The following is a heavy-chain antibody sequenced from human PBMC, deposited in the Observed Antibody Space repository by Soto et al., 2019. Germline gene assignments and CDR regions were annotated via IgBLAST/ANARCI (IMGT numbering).Heavy chain of an antibody. CDR3: AREASVLIPAALPSRFDS. V-gene: IGHV1-18*01. CDR1: GYSFMKYG. CDR2: ISPYSGYT. J-gene: IGHJ4*02. Sequence: ASVKVSCKGFGYSFMKYGINWVRQAPGQGLEWVGWISPYSGYTHSAQKFHGRLTLTTDTAASTAYMELRILRSADTALYYCAREASVLIPAALPSRFDSWGQGTLVTVSS. D-gene: IGHD2-2*01.